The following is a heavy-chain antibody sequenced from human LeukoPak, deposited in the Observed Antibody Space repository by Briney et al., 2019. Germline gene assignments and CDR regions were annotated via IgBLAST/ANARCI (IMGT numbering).Heavy chain of an antibody. CDR1: GSGGSISNYY. J-gene: IGHJ3*02. Sequence: SETLSLTCTVSGSGGSISNYYWSWIRQPPGKGLEWIGYIYYSGSTNHNPSLKSRVTISVDTSKNQFSLKLSSVTAADTAVYYCARGDYDILTGTGLIDAFDIWGQGTMVTVSS. D-gene: IGHD3-9*01. CDR3: ARGDYDILTGTGLIDAFDI. CDR2: IYYSGST. V-gene: IGHV4-59*01.